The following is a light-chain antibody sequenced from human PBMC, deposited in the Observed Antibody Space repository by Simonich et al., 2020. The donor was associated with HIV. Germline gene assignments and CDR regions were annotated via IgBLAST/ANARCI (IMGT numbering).Light chain of an antibody. J-gene: IGKJ1*01. CDR3: QQYYSYPRT. Sequence: IQMTQSPSTLSASVGDRVTITCRASQGISSYLAWYQQKPGKAPKLLIYDASNLETGVPSRFSGSGSGTDFTLTISCLQSEDFATYYCQQYYSYPRTFGQGTKVEIK. CDR2: DAS. CDR1: QGISSY. V-gene: IGKV1-13*02.